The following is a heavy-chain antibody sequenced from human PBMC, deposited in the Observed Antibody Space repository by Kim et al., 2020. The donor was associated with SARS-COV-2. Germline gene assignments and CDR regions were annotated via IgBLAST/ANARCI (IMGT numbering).Heavy chain of an antibody. J-gene: IGHJ6*02. CDR1: GYSFTSYW. V-gene: IGHV5-51*01. CDR3: AGLPSDSYYYYGRDV. Sequence: GESLKISCKGSGYSFTSYWIGWVRQMPGKGLEWMGIIYPGDSDTRYSPSFQGQVTTSADKSISTAYLQWSSLKASDTAMYYCAGLPSDSYYYYGRDVWGQGTTVTVSS. CDR2: IYPGDSDT.